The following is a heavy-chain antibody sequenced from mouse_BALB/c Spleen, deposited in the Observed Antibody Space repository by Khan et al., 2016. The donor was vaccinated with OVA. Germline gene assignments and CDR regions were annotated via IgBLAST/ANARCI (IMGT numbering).Heavy chain of an antibody. Sequence: EVELVESGGDLVKPGGSLKLSCAASGFTFSSYGMSWVRQTPDKRLEWVAAISSGGSYTYYPDSLKGRFTISRDNTKNTLYLQMSSLKSEDTAMYYCARQAGYYGGSAMDYWGQGTSVTVSS. J-gene: IGHJ4*01. CDR3: ARQAGYYGGSAMDY. D-gene: IGHD2-3*01. V-gene: IGHV5-6*01. CDR2: ISSGGSYT. CDR1: GFTFSSYG.